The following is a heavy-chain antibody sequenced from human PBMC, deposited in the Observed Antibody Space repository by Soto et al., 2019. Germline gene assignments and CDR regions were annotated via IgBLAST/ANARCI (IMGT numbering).Heavy chain of an antibody. J-gene: IGHJ4*02. Sequence: ASVKVSCKASGYTFTSYGISWVRQAPGQGLEWMGWISAYNGNTNYAQKLQGRVTMTTDTSTSTAYMELRSLRSDDTAVYYCARVPTKDIVLMVYAHRAAGGFDYWGQ. D-gene: IGHD2-8*01. V-gene: IGHV1-18*01. CDR1: GYTFTSYG. CDR3: ARVPTKDIVLMVYAHRAAGGFDY. CDR2: ISAYNGNT.